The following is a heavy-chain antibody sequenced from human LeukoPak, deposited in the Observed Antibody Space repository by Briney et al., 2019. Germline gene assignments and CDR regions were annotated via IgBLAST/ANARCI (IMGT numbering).Heavy chain of an antibody. V-gene: IGHV4-30-4*01. D-gene: IGHD6-13*01. Sequence: SETLSLTCPVSGGSLSSSDHYWSWIRQPPGKGLEWIAYIYYSGTAYYNPSLKSRVSISVDTSKNQFSLKLSSVTAADTAVYYCARGDSSSWSFKIWGQGTLVTVSS. CDR3: ARGDSSSWSFKI. CDR1: GGSLSSSDHY. CDR2: IYYSGTA. J-gene: IGHJ4*02.